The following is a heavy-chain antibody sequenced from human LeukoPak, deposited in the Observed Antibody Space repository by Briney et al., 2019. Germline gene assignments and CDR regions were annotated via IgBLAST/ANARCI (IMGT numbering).Heavy chain of an antibody. CDR1: GFTFSSYW. CDR3: ARWMSVAAASTPYYYYMDV. D-gene: IGHD6-13*01. V-gene: IGHV3-20*04. Sequence: GGSLRLSCAASGFTFSSYWMSWVRQAPGKGLEWVSGINWNGGSTGYADSVKGRFTISRDNAKNSLYLQMNSLRAEDTALYYCARWMSVAAASTPYYYYMDVWGKGTTVTVSS. J-gene: IGHJ6*03. CDR2: INWNGGST.